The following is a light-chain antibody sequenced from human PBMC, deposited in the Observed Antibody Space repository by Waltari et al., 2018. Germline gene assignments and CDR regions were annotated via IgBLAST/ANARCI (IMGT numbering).Light chain of an antibody. CDR2: DVN. J-gene: IGLJ1*01. Sequence: ISCTGTSSDIGGYNYVSWYQQHPAKAPKLMIYDVNQRPSGVPDRFSGSKSGNTASLTISGLQAEDEADYYCCSYAGSYTYVFGTGTKVIVL. CDR3: CSYAGSYTYV. V-gene: IGLV2-11*01. CDR1: SSDIGGYNY.